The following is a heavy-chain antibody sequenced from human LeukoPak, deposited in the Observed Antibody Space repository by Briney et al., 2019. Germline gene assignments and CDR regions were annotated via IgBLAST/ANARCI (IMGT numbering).Heavy chain of an antibody. CDR3: ARVPSTGDNYFDY. D-gene: IGHD7-27*01. CDR1: GYTFTGYY. V-gene: IGHV1-2*02. CDR2: INPNSGGT. Sequence: ASVKVSCKASGYTFTGYYMHWVRQAPGQGLEWMGWINPNSGGTNYAQKFQGRVTMTRDTSICTAYMELSRLRSDDTAVYYCARVPSTGDNYFDYWGQGTLVTVSS. J-gene: IGHJ4*02.